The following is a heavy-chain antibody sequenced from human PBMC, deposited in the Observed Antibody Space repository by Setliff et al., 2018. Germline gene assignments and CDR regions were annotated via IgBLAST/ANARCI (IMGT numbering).Heavy chain of an antibody. CDR2: IYVTEST. V-gene: IGHV4-4*07. CDR1: GDSISNYY. Sequence: SETLSLTCTVSGDSISNYYWNWIRQPAGKGLEWIGRIYVTESTKYNPSLKSRVTLSIDTSKNRFSLKLSSVTAADAALYYCAASRAYTGAVEEWFLPKTFDYWGQGTLVTVSS. CDR3: AASRAYTGAVEEWFLPKTFDY. D-gene: IGHD3-10*01. J-gene: IGHJ4*01.